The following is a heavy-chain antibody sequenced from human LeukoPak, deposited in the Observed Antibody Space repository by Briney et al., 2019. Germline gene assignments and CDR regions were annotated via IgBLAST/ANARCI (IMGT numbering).Heavy chain of an antibody. CDR2: IYYSGST. CDR1: GGSISSSSYY. V-gene: IGHV4-39*01. J-gene: IGHJ3*02. D-gene: IGHD2-15*01. CDR3: ARHRNPYCSGGSCYSEPHGAFDI. Sequence: SETLSLTCTVSGGSISSSSYYWGWIRQPPGKGLEWIGSIYYSGSTYYNPSLKSRVTISVDTSKNQFSLKLSSVTAADTAVYYCARHRNPYCSGGSCYSEPHGAFDIWGQGTMVTVSS.